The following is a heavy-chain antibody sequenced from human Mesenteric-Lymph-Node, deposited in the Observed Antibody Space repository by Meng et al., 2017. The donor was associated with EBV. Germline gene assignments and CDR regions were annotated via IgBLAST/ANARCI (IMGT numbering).Heavy chain of an antibody. CDR2: IHYSGST. J-gene: IGHJ4*02. V-gene: IGHV4-61*01. CDR3: ARGRRGVQYFDF. D-gene: IGHD1-1*01. CDR1: GGSVTSGSYY. Sequence: QRRLQESGPGLAQPSETLSLTCTVSGGSVTSGSYYWNWIRQPPGKRLEWIGYIHYSGSTNYNPPLKSQITISVDTSKNQLSLRVSHVTAADTAVYYCARGRRGVQYFDFWGQGALVTVSS.